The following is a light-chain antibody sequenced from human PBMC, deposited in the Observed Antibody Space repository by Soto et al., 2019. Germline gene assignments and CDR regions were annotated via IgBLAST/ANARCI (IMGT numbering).Light chain of an antibody. Sequence: QSALTQPASVSGSPGQSITISCTGTSSDVGGYNYVSWYQQHPGKAPKPMIYHVSNRPSGVSNRFSGSKSGNTASLTISGLQAEDEADYYCSSYASSSTLYVFGAGTKVTVL. CDR1: SSDVGGYNY. J-gene: IGLJ1*01. V-gene: IGLV2-14*03. CDR2: HVS. CDR3: SSYASSSTLYV.